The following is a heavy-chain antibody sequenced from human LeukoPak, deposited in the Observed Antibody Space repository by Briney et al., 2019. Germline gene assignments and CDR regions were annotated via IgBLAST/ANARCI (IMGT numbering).Heavy chain of an antibody. V-gene: IGHV1-2*02. CDR3: ARGLAARPRWFDP. CDR2: INRNSGGT. Sequence: ASVKVSCKASGYTFTGYYMHWMRQAPGQGLEWMGWINRNSGGTNYAQKFQGRVTMTRDTSISTAYMELSRLRSDDTAVYYCARGLAARPRWFDPWGQGTLVTVSS. D-gene: IGHD6-6*01. J-gene: IGHJ5*02. CDR1: GYTFTGYY.